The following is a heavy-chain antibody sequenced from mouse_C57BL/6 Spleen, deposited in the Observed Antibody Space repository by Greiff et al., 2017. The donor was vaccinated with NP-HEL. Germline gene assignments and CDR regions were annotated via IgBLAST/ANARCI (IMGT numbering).Heavy chain of an antibody. Sequence: QVHVKQPGAELVKPGASVKLSCKASGYTFTSYWMHWVKQRPGQGLEWIGMIHPNSGSTNYNEKFKSKATLTVDKSSSTAYMQLSSLTSEDSAVYYCAPYGSSPFDYWGQGTTLTVSS. D-gene: IGHD1-1*01. V-gene: IGHV1-64*01. CDR1: GYTFTSYW. CDR3: APYGSSPFDY. J-gene: IGHJ2*01. CDR2: IHPNSGST.